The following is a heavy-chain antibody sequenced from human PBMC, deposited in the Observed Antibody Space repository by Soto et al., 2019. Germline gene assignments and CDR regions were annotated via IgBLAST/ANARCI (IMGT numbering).Heavy chain of an antibody. J-gene: IGHJ4*02. CDR3: ARAGPEMDY. CDR2: IFYSGST. D-gene: IGHD3-10*01. V-gene: IGHV4-59*01. Sequence: QVQLQESGPGLVKPSETLSLTCTVSGGSISSYYWSWIRRPPGKGLEWIGYIFYSGSTNYNPSLKSRVTLSVDTSKNQFSLKLSSVTAADTAVYYCARAGPEMDYWGQGTLVTVSS. CDR1: GGSISSYY.